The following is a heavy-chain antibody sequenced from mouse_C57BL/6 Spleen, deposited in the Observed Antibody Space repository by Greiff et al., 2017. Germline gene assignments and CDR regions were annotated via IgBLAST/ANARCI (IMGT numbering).Heavy chain of an antibody. J-gene: IGHJ2*01. D-gene: IGHD2-1*01. CDR1: GFTFSDYG. CDR2: ISSGSSTI. CDR3: ARQGTYGNYFYYFDY. Sequence: EVKLVESGGGLVKPGGSLKLSCAASGFTFSDYGMHWVRQAPEKGLEWVAYISSGSSTIYYADTVKGRFTISRDNAKNTLFLQMTSLRAEDTAMYYCARQGTYGNYFYYFDYGGQGTTLTVSA. V-gene: IGHV5-17*01.